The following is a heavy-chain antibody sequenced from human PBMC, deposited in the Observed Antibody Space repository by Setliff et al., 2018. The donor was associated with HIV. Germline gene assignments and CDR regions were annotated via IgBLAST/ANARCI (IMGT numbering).Heavy chain of an antibody. CDR1: GFTFSSYG. Sequence: LRLSCAASGFTFSSYGMHWVRQAPGKGLEWVAVIWYDGSNKYYADSVKGRFTISRDNSKDTLYLQMNSLRAEDTAVYYCAKGVGLGWGQGTLVTVSS. CDR2: IWYDGSNK. CDR3: AKGVGLG. J-gene: IGHJ4*02. V-gene: IGHV3-33*06. D-gene: IGHD3-16*01.